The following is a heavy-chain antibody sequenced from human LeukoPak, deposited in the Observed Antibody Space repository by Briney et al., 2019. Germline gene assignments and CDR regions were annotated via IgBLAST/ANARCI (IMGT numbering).Heavy chain of an antibody. V-gene: IGHV3-30*04. J-gene: IGHJ4*02. D-gene: IGHD6-19*01. CDR1: GFTFSSYA. CDR2: ISYDGSNK. Sequence: QTGGSLRLSCAASGFTFSSYAMHWVRQAPGKGLEWVAVISYDGSNKYYADSVKGRFTISRDNSKNTLYLQMNSLRAEDTAVYYCSDGLTGIAVAGTVNPLDYWGQGTLVTVSS. CDR3: SDGLTGIAVAGTVNPLDY.